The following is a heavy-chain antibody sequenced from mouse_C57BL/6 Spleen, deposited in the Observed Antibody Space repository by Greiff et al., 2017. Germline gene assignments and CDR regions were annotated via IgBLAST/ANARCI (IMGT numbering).Heavy chain of an antibody. V-gene: IGHV1-54*01. CDR2: INPGSGGT. J-gene: IGHJ3*01. CDR3: ARNYDYEAAY. D-gene: IGHD2-4*01. Sequence: QVQLQQSGAELVRPGTSVTVSCKASGYAFTNYLIEWVKQRPGQGLEWIGVINPGSGGTNYNEKFKGKATLTADKSSSTAYMQLSSLTSEDSAVYFCARNYDYEAAYWGQGTLVTVSA. CDR1: GYAFTNYL.